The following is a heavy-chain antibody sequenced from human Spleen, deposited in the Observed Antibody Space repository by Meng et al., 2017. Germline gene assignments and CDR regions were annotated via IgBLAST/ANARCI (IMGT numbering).Heavy chain of an antibody. CDR3: ARRVVRGVSRPGHHFDF. CDR1: GYTFTSYD. J-gene: IGHJ4*02. CDR2: MNPNSGTT. D-gene: IGHD3-10*01. V-gene: IGHV1-8*03. Sequence: ASVKVSCKVSGYTFTSYDMHWVRQATGQGLEWVGWMNPNSGTTGYAQKFQGRVIITRNTSNSTAYMELSSLTSEDTAVYYCARRVVRGVSRPGHHFDFWGQGTRVTGLL.